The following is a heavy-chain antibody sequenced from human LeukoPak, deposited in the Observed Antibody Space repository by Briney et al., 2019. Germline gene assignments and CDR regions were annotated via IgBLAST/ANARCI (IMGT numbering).Heavy chain of an antibody. CDR2: ISYSGNT. J-gene: IGHJ4*02. D-gene: IGHD6-25*01. CDR3: ARRSLIAAEDY. CDR1: GDSISPYY. Sequence: PSETLSLTCTVSGDSISPYYWNWIRQPPGKGLEWIGYISYSGNTNYYPSLKSRVKISLDTSKRQFSLRLNSVTAADTAVYYCARRSLIAAEDYWGQGALVTVSS. V-gene: IGHV4-59*08.